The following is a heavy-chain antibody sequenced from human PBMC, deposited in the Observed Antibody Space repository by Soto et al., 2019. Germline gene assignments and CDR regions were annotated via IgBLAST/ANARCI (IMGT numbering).Heavy chain of an antibody. CDR3: ARDVGLDSDDFFAY. V-gene: IGHV3-23*01. CDR1: GFTFSSYG. CDR2: IRGDGGQT. Sequence: GGSLRLSCTASGFTFSSYGMGWVRQAPGKGLQWVSTIRGDGGQTHYTDSVKGRFSISRDNSKNTVYLQVDSLRAEDTAMYFCARDVGLDSDDFFAYWGQGTQVTVSS. D-gene: IGHD3-9*01. J-gene: IGHJ4*02.